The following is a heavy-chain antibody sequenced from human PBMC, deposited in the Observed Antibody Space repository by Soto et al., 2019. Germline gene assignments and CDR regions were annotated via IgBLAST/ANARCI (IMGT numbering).Heavy chain of an antibody. CDR3: ARDQRDCSGGSCYYFDY. CDR2: IYHSGST. J-gene: IGHJ4*02. V-gene: IGHV4-4*02. CDR1: GGSISSSNW. Sequence: QVQLQESGPGLVKPSGTLSLTCAVSGGSISSSNWWSWVRQPPGKGLEWIGEIYHSGSTNYNPSLKSRVTITVNKFKNQFSLKLSSVTAADTAVYYCARDQRDCSGGSCYYFDYWGQGTLVTVSS. D-gene: IGHD2-15*01.